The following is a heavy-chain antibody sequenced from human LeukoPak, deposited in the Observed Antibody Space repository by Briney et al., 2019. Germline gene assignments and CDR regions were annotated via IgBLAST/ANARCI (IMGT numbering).Heavy chain of an antibody. CDR3: ARAVYGFDAFDI. D-gene: IGHD4-17*01. V-gene: IGHV3-21*01. CDR2: ISSSSSYI. CDR1: GFSFSSYA. J-gene: IGHJ3*02. Sequence: GGSLRLSCAASGFSFSSYAMSWVRQAPGKGLEWVSSISSSSSYIYYADSVKGRFTISRDNAKNSLYLQMNSLRAEDTAVYYCARAVYGFDAFDIWGQGTMVTVSS.